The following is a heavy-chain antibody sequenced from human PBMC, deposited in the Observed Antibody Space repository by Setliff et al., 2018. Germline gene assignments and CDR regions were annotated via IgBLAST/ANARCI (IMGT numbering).Heavy chain of an antibody. Sequence: GSLRLSCSVSGFTFTNYWMSWIRQPPGKGLEWIEEINHRGSTNYSPSLRSRVTMSVDSSKKQLSLKLTPVTAADTAVYYFRLAHCNDTSCEEALDYWSQGTLVTVSS. CDR3: RLAHCNDTSCEEALDY. CDR2: INHRGST. CDR1: GFTFTNYW. J-gene: IGHJ4*02. V-gene: IGHV4-34*08. D-gene: IGHD2-2*01.